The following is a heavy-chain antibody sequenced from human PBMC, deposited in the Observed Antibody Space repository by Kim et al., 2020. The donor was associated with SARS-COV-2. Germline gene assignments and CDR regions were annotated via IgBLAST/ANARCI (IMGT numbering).Heavy chain of an antibody. CDR3: ARADGSGWLLYGMDV. Sequence: SVKVSCKASGGTFSSYAISWVRQAPGQGLEWMGRIIPILGIANYAQKFQGRVTITADKSTSTAYMELRSLRSEDTAVYYCARADGSGWLLYGMDVWGQG. CDR2: IIPILGIA. V-gene: IGHV1-69*04. J-gene: IGHJ6*02. CDR1: GGTFSSYA. D-gene: IGHD6-19*01.